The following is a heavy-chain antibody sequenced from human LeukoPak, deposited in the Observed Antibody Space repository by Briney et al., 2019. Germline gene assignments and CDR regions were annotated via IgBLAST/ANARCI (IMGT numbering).Heavy chain of an antibody. D-gene: IGHD4-17*01. CDR2: INPNSGGT. J-gene: IGHJ4*02. V-gene: IGHV1-2*02. Sequence: ASVKVSCKASGYTFTGYYMHWVRQVPGQGLEWMGWINPNSGGTNYAQKFQGRVTMTRDTSISTAYMELRSLRSDDTAVYYCARDEDYGIFVNVDYWGQGTLVTVSS. CDR1: GYTFTGYY. CDR3: ARDEDYGIFVNVDY.